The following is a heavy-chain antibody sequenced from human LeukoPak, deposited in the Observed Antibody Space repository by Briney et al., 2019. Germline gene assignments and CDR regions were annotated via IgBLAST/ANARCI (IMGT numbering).Heavy chain of an antibody. CDR3: ARGGRGSAAVVAPRSFDI. J-gene: IGHJ3*02. Sequence: GGSLRLSCAASGFTFSSYAMDWVRQAPGKGLEWVSAISSGGGTTYYADSVKGRFIISRDISKNTLYLQMNSLRAEDSALYYCARGGRGSAAVVAPRSFDIWGQGTMVTVSS. V-gene: IGHV3-23*01. CDR1: GFTFSSYA. CDR2: ISSGGGTT. D-gene: IGHD3-22*01.